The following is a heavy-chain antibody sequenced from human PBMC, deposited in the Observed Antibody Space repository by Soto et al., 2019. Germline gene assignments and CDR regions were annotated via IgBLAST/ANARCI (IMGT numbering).Heavy chain of an antibody. J-gene: IGHJ6*02. V-gene: IGHV3-30*18. CDR1: GFTFNSYG. Sequence: PGGSLRLSCAASGFTFNSYGMHWVRQAPGKGLEWVAVISYDGSNKYHADSVKGRFTISRDNPKNTLYLQMNSLRAEDTAVYYCAKALGYCSSSSCSREAYYYYGMDVWDQGTTVTVSS. CDR2: ISYDGSNK. CDR3: AKALGYCSSSSCSREAYYYYGMDV. D-gene: IGHD2-2*01.